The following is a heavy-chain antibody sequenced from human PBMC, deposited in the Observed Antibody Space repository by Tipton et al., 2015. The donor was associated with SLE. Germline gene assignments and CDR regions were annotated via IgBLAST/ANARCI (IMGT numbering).Heavy chain of an antibody. V-gene: IGHV4-61*02. J-gene: IGHJ5*02. D-gene: IGHD7-27*01. CDR1: GGSISSGSYY. Sequence: TLSLTCTVSGGSISSGSYYWSWIRQPAGKGLEWIGRIYTSGSTYYNPSLKSRVTISVDTSKNQFSLKLSSVTAADTAVYYCARDLKGLGTYNWFDPWGQGTLVTVSS. CDR2: IYTSGST. CDR3: ARDLKGLGTYNWFDP.